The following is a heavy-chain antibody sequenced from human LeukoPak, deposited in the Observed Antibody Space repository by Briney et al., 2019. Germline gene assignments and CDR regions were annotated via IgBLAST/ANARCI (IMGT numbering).Heavy chain of an antibody. D-gene: IGHD6-19*01. CDR1: GYTFTSYA. CDR3: ARDGQQWLALSYYFDY. J-gene: IGHJ4*02. CDR2: INAGNGNT. V-gene: IGHV1-3*01. Sequence: ASVKVSCKASGYTFTSYAVHWVRQAPGQRLEWMGWINAGNGNTKYSQKFQGRVTITRDTSASTAYMELGSLRSEDTAVYYCARDGQQWLALSYYFDYWGQGTLVTVSS.